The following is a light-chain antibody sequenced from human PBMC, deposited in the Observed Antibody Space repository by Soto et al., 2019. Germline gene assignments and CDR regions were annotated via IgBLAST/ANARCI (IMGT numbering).Light chain of an antibody. CDR3: QQYNSWLWT. CDR2: RLS. Sequence: EIVMTQSPATLSVSPGERATLSCRASQTIYSNAAWYQQRPGQPPRLLIYRLSSRATGIPARFSGSGSGTEFTLTINSLQSEDFAVYYCQQYNSWLWTFGQGTKVDIK. J-gene: IGKJ1*01. CDR1: QTIYSN. V-gene: IGKV3-15*01.